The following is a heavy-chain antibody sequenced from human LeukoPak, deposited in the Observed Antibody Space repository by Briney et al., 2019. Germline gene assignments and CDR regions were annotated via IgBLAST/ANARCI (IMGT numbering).Heavy chain of an antibody. Sequence: ASVKVSCKASGYTFISYGISWVRQAPGQGLEWMGWISAYNGNTNYAQKLQGRVTMTTDTSTSTAYMELRSLRSDDTAVYYCARVPIVVVPAAFYYYMDVWGKRTTVTVSS. J-gene: IGHJ6*03. CDR1: GYTFISYG. CDR3: ARVPIVVVPAAFYYYMDV. D-gene: IGHD2-2*01. V-gene: IGHV1-18*01. CDR2: ISAYNGNT.